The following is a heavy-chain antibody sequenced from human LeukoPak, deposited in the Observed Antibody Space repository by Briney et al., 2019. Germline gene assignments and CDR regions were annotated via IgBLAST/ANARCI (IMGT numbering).Heavy chain of an antibody. CDR1: RFTFSSYA. J-gene: IGHJ4*02. Sequence: PGGSLRLSCAASRFTFSSYAMHWVRQAPGKGLEWVAVISYDGSNKYYADSVKGRFTISRDNSKNTLYLQMNSLRAEDTAVYYCARENVVYFDYWGQGTLVTVSS. D-gene: IGHD2-15*01. CDR3: ARENVVYFDY. V-gene: IGHV3-30-3*01. CDR2: ISYDGSNK.